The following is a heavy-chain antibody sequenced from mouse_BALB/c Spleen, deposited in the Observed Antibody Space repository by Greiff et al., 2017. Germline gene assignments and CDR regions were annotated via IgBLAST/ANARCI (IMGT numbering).Heavy chain of an antibody. Sequence: EVQGVESGGGLVKPGGSLKLSCAASGFTFSSYTMSWVRQTPEKRLEWVATISSGGGNTYYPDSVKGRFTISRDNAKNNLYLQMSSLRSEDTALYYCASRRVYGYDYYAMDYWGQGTSVTVSS. D-gene: IGHD2-2*01. V-gene: IGHV5-9*03. CDR1: GFTFSSYT. CDR2: ISSGGGNT. CDR3: ASRRVYGYDYYAMDY. J-gene: IGHJ4*01.